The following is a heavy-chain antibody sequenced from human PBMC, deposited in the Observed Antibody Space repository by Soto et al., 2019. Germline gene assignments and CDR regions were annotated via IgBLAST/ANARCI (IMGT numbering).Heavy chain of an antibody. V-gene: IGHV3-23*01. CDR3: ARDEGSGNEKRGFDS. CDR2: ISGSGGST. D-gene: IGHD5-12*01. Sequence: GGSLRLSCAASGFTFSSYAMSWVRQAPGKGLEWVSAISGSGGSTYYADSVKGRFTISRDNAKNTLYLQMNSLRVEDSAIYYCARDEGSGNEKRGFDSWGQGTLVTVSS. CDR1: GFTFSSYA. J-gene: IGHJ4*02.